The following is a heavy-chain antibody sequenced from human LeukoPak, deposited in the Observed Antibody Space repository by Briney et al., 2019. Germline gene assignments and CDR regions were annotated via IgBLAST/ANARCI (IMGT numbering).Heavy chain of an antibody. J-gene: IGHJ4*02. CDR3: ARGVAAAGGDY. D-gene: IGHD6-13*01. V-gene: IGHV4-34*01. Sequence: SETLSLTCAVYGGSFSGYYWSWIRQPPGKGLEWIGEINHSGSTSYNPSLKSRVTISVDTSKNQFSLKLSSVTAADTAVYYCARGVAAAGGDYWGQGTLVTVSS. CDR2: INHSGST. CDR1: GGSFSGYY.